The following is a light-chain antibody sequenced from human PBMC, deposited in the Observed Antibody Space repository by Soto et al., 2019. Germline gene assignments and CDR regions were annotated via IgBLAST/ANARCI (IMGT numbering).Light chain of an antibody. CDR3: AAWDVTLNGYG. V-gene: IGLV1-44*01. CDR1: SSNIGSNT. J-gene: IGLJ1*01. CDR2: SNN. Sequence: QSVLTQPPSASGTPGQRVTISCSGSSSNIGSNTVNWYQQLPGTAPKLLIYSNNHRPSGVPDRFSGSKSGTSASLAISGLQSEDEADYYCAAWDVTLNGYGFGTGTKVTDL.